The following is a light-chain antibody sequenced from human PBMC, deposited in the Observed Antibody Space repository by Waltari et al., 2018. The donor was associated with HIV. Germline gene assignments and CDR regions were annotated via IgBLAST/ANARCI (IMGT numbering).Light chain of an antibody. J-gene: IGLJ2*01. Sequence: QSVLTQPPSASGTPGQRVTISCSGSSSNIGDNTVNWYQQLPGTAPKLLIYTNTQRPTGVPDRFSGSKSGTSASLAISGLQSEDEADDYCATWDDSLNGHVVFGGGTKLTVL. V-gene: IGLV1-44*01. CDR3: ATWDDSLNGHVV. CDR1: SSNIGDNT. CDR2: TNT.